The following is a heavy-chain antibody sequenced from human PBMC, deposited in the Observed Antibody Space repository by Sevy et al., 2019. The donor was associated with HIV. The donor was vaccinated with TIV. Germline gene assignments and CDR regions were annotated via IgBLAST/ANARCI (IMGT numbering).Heavy chain of an antibody. Sequence: GGSLRLSCAASGFTFSSYAMHWVRQAPGKGLEWVAVISYDGSNKYYADSVKGRFTISRDNSKNTLYLQMNSLRAEDTAVYYCAREKGSSGYYYSYYFDYWGQRTLVTVSS. CDR1: GFTFSSYA. CDR2: ISYDGSNK. J-gene: IGHJ4*02. D-gene: IGHD3-22*01. V-gene: IGHV3-30-3*01. CDR3: AREKGSSGYYYSYYFDY.